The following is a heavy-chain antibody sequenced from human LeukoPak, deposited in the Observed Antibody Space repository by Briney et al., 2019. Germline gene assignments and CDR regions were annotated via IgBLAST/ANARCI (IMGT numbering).Heavy chain of an antibody. D-gene: IGHD1-26*01. Sequence: GTSVKVSCKSSGFTLVNSAVHCVRQARGQSLEWIGWIVVGSGDATYAQRFQERLTITRDKSTSTAYMELRSLRSEDTAVYYCAADRHLGATTGFGFWGQGTLVTVSS. J-gene: IGHJ4*02. CDR2: IVVGSGDA. V-gene: IGHV1-58*01. CDR1: GFTLVNSA. CDR3: AADRHLGATTGFGF.